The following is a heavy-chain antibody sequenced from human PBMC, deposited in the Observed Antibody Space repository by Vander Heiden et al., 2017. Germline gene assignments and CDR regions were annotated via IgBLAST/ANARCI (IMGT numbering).Heavy chain of an antibody. CDR2: ISSSGSTI. D-gene: IGHD3-22*01. V-gene: IGHV3-11*01. J-gene: IGHJ3*02. CDR3: ARDRDKWFADAFDI. CDR1: GFPFSDYY. Sequence: VQLVESVGGLVKPGGSLRLSCAASGFPFSDYYRSWIRQVPGKGLEWVSDISSSGSTIYYADSVKGRFTISRDNAKNSLYLQMNSLRAEDTAVYYCARDRDKWFADAFDIWGQGTMVTVSS.